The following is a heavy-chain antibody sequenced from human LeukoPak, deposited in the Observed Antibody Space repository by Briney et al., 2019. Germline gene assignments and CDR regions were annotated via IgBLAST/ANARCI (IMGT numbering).Heavy chain of an antibody. CDR2: TYYRSKWYN. J-gene: IGHJ4*02. CDR1: GDSVSSNSAA. V-gene: IGHV6-1*01. D-gene: IGHD6-13*01. CDR3: VREGYSSSWYPGYFDY. Sequence: SQTLSLTCAISGDSVSSNSAAWNWIRQSPSRGLEWLGRTYYRSKWYNDYAVSVKSRITITPDTSKNQFSLQLNSVTPEDTAVYYCVREGYSSSWYPGYFDYWGQGTLVTVSS.